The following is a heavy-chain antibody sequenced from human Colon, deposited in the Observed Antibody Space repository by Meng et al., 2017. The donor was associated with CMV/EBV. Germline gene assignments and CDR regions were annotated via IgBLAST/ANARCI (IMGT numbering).Heavy chain of an antibody. Sequence: SLKISCAASGFSFDDYAMNWVRQAPGKGLVWVSSINWNSGSITYADSVKGRFTISIDNAKKSLYLQMDSLRPEDTALYYCANAWRGSSPPYFFDHWGQGTQVTVSS. D-gene: IGHD3-10*01. CDR1: GFSFDDYA. CDR2: INWNSGSI. V-gene: IGHV3-9*01. J-gene: IGHJ4*02. CDR3: ANAWRGSSPPYFFDH.